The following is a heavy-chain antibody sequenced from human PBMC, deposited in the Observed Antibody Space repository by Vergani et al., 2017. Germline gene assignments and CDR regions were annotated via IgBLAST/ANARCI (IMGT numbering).Heavy chain of an antibody. J-gene: IGHJ4*02. CDR2: INPSGGHT. V-gene: IGHV1-46*01. CDR1: GYTFSNYY. D-gene: IGHD7-27*01. Sequence: QVQVVQSGAEVKKSGASVKVSCKTSGYTFSNYYMHWVRQAPGQGLEWMGIINPSGGHTNYAQKFQGQVTISVDRSGSTAFLQWSSLKTSDSAMYYCARPSGATTGPFQYWGQGTLVTVS. CDR3: ARPSGATTGPFQY.